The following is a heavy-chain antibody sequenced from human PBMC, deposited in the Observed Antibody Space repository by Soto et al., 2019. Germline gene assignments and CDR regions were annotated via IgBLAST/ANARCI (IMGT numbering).Heavy chain of an antibody. J-gene: IGHJ4*02. Sequence: SETLSLTCAVSGGSISSSNWWIWVRQPPGKGLEWIGEIYHSGSTYYNPSLKSRVTISVDRSKNQFSLKLSSVTAADTAVYYCARVGGFGATTIDYWGQGTLVTVSS. CDR2: IYHSGST. D-gene: IGHD3-10*01. CDR1: GGSISSSNW. V-gene: IGHV4-4*02. CDR3: ARVGGFGATTIDY.